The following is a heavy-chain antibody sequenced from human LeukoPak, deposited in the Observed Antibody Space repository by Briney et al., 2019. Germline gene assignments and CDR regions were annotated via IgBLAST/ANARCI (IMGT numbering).Heavy chain of an antibody. CDR3: ARDYDFWSGHQGFDP. CDR1: GFTSSDYY. V-gene: IGHV3-11*01. Sequence: PGGSLRLSCAASGFTSSDYYMSWIRQAPGKGLEWVSYISSSGSTIYYADSVKGRFTISRDNAKNSLYLQMNSLRAEDTAVYYCARDYDFWSGHQGFDPWGQGTLVTVSS. CDR2: ISSSGSTI. J-gene: IGHJ5*02. D-gene: IGHD3-3*01.